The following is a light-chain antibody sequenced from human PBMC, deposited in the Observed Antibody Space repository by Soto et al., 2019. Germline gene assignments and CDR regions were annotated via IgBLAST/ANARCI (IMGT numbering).Light chain of an antibody. CDR1: QSVSSSS. CDR2: GAS. J-gene: IGKJ1*01. Sequence: EIELTQSPATLSLAPGERATLSCRASQSVSSSSLAWYQQRPGQAPRLLIYGASSRATGIPDRFSGSGSGTDFTLTISRLEPEDFAVYYCQQYGNSPRTFGQGTKVDIK. V-gene: IGKV3-20*01. CDR3: QQYGNSPRT.